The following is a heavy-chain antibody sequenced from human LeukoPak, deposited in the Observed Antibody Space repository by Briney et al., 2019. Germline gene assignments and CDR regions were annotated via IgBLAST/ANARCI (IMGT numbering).Heavy chain of an antibody. D-gene: IGHD3-10*01. CDR1: GYAFTDYY. Sequence: ASVKVSCKASGYAFTDYYVHWVRQAPGQGLEWMGWISPNSGGTNYAQKFQGRVTMTRDTSISTAYMELSRLRSDDTAMYYCARDAITRGIIDYWGQGTLVTVSS. CDR3: ARDAITRGIIDY. V-gene: IGHV1-2*02. CDR2: ISPNSGGT. J-gene: IGHJ4*02.